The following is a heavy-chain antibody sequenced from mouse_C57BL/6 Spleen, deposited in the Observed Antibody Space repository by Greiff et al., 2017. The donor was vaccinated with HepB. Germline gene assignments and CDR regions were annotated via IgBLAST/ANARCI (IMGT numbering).Heavy chain of an antibody. D-gene: IGHD3-1*01. CDR1: GYTFTDYN. V-gene: IGHV1-22*01. J-gene: IGHJ2*01. CDR2: INPNNGGT. Sequence: EVKLVESGPELVKPGASVKMSCKASGYTFTDYNMHWVKQSHGKSLEWIGYINPNNGGTSYNQKFKGKATLTVNKSSSTAYMELRSLTSEDSAVYYCARWGYYFDYWGQGTTLTVSS. CDR3: ARWGYYFDY.